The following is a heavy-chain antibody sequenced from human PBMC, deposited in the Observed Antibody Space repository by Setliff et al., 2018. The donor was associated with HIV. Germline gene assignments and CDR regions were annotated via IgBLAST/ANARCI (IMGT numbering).Heavy chain of an antibody. D-gene: IGHD3-10*01. CDR1: GLSLSSYS. CDR3: VRDLLWAFDM. CDR2: ITSSRSNSI. Sequence: GGSLRLSGVASGLSLSSYSMNWVRQAPGKGLEWIAYITSSRSNSIHYADSVKGRFSISRDTAKNSLYLQMNSLRPEDTALYYCVRDLLWAFDMWGPGTMVTVSS. J-gene: IGHJ3*02. V-gene: IGHV3-48*04.